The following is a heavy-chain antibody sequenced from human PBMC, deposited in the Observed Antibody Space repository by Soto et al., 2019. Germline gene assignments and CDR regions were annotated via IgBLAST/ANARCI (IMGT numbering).Heavy chain of an antibody. CDR3: ARGGRGTATTVVDAFDI. CDR2: MSHSGGT. CDR1: GGFVSSGSYY. J-gene: IGHJ3*02. D-gene: IGHD1-1*01. Sequence: QVQLQQWGAGLLKPSETLSLTCAVYGGFVSSGSYYWSWIRQPPGKGLEWIGEMSHSGGTHFNPSPKSRDTITVNTAKEQFSLKMTSVNPADSALYYCARGGRGTATTVVDAFDIWGPGTMVTVSS. V-gene: IGHV4-34*01.